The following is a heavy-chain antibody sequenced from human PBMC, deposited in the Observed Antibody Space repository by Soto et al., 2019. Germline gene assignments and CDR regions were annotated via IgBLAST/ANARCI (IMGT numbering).Heavy chain of an antibody. J-gene: IGHJ4*02. CDR1: GFTFRNYV. CDR2: ITGSGSNT. V-gene: IGHV3-23*01. D-gene: IGHD3-10*01. Sequence: EVQLLESGGGVVQPGGSLRLSCAASGFTFRNYVMTWVRQAPGKGREWLSTITGSGSNTYYADSVRGRFVISRDNSKDTLYLQMDSLGAEDTAVYYCGKMAWLGDLSGHDFWGQGTLVTVSS. CDR3: GKMAWLGDLSGHDF.